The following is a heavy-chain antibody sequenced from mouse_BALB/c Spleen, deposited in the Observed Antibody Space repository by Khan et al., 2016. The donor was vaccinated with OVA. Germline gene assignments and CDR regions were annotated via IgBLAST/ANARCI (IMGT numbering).Heavy chain of an antibody. CDR2: ISSSGST. CDR3: ARDGTRYNYAMDY. Sequence: VQLKQSGPGLVKPSQSLSLTCTVTGYSFTSDYAWYWIRQFHGNKLERMGYISSSGSTNYTPARKSRISITQDTSKNQFFRQLNSVTTEDTATYYCARDGTRYNYAMDYWGQGTSVTVSS. V-gene: IGHV3-2*02. CDR1: GYSFTSDYA. J-gene: IGHJ4*01. D-gene: IGHD2-1*01.